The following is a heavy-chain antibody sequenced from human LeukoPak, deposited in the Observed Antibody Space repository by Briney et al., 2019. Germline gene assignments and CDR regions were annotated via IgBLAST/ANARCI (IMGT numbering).Heavy chain of an antibody. J-gene: IGHJ3*02. D-gene: IGHD3-16*01. CDR3: PKLGKITPPQDI. V-gene: IGHV3-23*01. CDR2: ISGSGGST. CDR1: GFTFSSYA. Sequence: PGGSLRLSCAASGFTFSSYAMSWVRQAPGKGLEGVSAISGSGGSTYYADSVKGRFTISRENSKNTLYLKMNSLRAEDTAVYYCPKLGKITPPQDIWGQGTMVTVSS.